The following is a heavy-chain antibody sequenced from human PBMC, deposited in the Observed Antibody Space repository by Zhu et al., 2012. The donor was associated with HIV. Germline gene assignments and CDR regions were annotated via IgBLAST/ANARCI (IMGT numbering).Heavy chain of an antibody. Sequence: QVQLQESGPGLVKPSQTLSLTCTVSGGSISSGDYYWSWIRQPPGKGLEWIGYIYYSGSTYYNPSLKSRVTISVDTSKNQFSLKLSSVTAADTAVYYCASAPKQKSSGSGIILTTWGQGTLVHRLL. CDR2: IYYSGST. CDR3: ASAPKQKSSGSGIILTT. V-gene: IGHV4-30-4*08. CDR1: GGSISSGDYY. J-gene: IGHJ4*02. D-gene: IGHD3-10*01.